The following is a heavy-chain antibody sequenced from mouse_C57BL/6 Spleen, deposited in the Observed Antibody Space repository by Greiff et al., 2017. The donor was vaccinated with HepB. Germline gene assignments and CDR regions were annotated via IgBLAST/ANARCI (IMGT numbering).Heavy chain of an antibody. CDR3: ARSAVVDPGAMDY. Sequence: VQLQQSGPELVKPGASVKISCKASGYAFSSSWMNWVKQRPGKGLEWIGRIYPGDGDTNYNGKFKGKATLTADKSSSTAYMQLSSLTSEDSAVYFCARSAVVDPGAMDYWGQGTSVTVSS. CDR2: IYPGDGDT. CDR1: GYAFSSSW. J-gene: IGHJ4*01. V-gene: IGHV1-82*01. D-gene: IGHD1-1*01.